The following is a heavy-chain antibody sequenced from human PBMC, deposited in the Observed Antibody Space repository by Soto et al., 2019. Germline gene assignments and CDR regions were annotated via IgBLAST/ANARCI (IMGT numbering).Heavy chain of an antibody. D-gene: IGHD3-22*01. CDR3: VHSFYDLSGPFLFDY. CDR1: GFSLTTTGVG. J-gene: IGHJ4*02. V-gene: IGHV2-5*02. CDR2: IYWDDDR. Sequence: QITLKESGPTLVKPTQTLTLTCTFSGFSLTTTGVGVGWVRQPPGKALEWLALIYWDDDRRLSPSLKNRLTITRDTSKDQVVLTLTNMDPVDTPTYYCVHSFYDLSGPFLFDYWGQGTLVTVSS.